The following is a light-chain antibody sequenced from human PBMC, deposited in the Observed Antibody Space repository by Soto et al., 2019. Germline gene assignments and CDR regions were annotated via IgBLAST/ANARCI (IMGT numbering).Light chain of an antibody. Sequence: VMTQSRVTLSGSPGERTTRSCRASQSVRSSVAWYQQKPGQAPRLLFYGASTRATGIPARFSGSGSGTDFTLSIGSLAPEDFAVYYCQHRSNWPPGFGQGTRVEIK. CDR1: QSVRSS. CDR2: GAS. J-gene: IGKJ5*01. V-gene: IGKV3-11*01. CDR3: QHRSNWPPG.